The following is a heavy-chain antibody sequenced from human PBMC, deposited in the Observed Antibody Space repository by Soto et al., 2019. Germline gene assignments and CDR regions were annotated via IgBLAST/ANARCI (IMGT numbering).Heavy chain of an antibody. Sequence: QITLKESGPTVVKPTQTLTLTCTFSGFSLNTASGVGVGWIRQPPGKALEWLALVYWDDDKRYSPSLKSRLTITKDTSKNQVVLTITNMDPVDTASYYCARALWFGDPLDYWGQRTLVTVSS. CDR2: VYWDDDK. D-gene: IGHD3-10*01. V-gene: IGHV2-5*02. CDR3: ARALWFGDPLDY. J-gene: IGHJ4*02. CDR1: GFSLNTASGVG.